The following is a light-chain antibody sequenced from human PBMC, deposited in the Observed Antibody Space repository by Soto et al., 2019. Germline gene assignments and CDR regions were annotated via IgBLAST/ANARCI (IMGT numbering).Light chain of an antibody. CDR1: NTDVGTYNY. J-gene: IGLJ3*02. CDR2: DVT. Sequence: QSVLTQPRSVSESPGQSVTISCTGTNTDVGTYNYVSWYQQHPGKAPKLMIFDVTKRPSGVPDRFSGSKSGNTASLTISGRQAEDEADYYCCSYAGSYTLVFGGGTKLTVL. CDR3: CSYAGSYTLV. V-gene: IGLV2-11*01.